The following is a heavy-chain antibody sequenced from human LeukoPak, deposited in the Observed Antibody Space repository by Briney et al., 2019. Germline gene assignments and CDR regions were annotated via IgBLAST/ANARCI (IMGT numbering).Heavy chain of an antibody. CDR3: AKLDHWGTDY. CDR2: ISGSGGST. Sequence: GGSLRLSCAASGFTFSSYVMSWVRQAPGKGLEWVSAISGSGGSTYYADSVKGQFTISRDNSKNTLYLQMNSLRAEDTAVYYCAKLDHWGTDYWGQGTLVTASS. J-gene: IGHJ4*02. V-gene: IGHV3-23*01. CDR1: GFTFSSYV. D-gene: IGHD3-16*01.